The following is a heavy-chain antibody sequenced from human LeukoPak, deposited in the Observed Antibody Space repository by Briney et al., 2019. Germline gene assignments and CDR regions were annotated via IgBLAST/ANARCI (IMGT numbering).Heavy chain of an antibody. D-gene: IGHD6-19*01. CDR3: ATDLRKIAVAAT. CDR1: GFAVSSNY. Sequence: GGSLRLSCAASGFAVSSNYMTWVRQAPGKSLEWVSIIYSGGITYYADSVKGRFTISRDNSKNTLYLQMNSLRAEDTAVYYCATDLRKIAVAATWGQGTLVTVSS. CDR2: IYSGGIT. J-gene: IGHJ5*02. V-gene: IGHV3-53*01.